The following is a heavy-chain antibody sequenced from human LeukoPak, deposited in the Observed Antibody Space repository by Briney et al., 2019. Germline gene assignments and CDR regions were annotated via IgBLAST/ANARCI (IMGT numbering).Heavy chain of an antibody. D-gene: IGHD3-3*01. J-gene: IGHJ4*02. V-gene: IGHV3-23*01. Sequence: GGSLRLSCAASGFTFSSYAMSRVRQAPGKGLEWVSAISGSGGSTYYADSVKGRFTISRDNSKNTLYLQMNSLRAEDTAVYYCAKVPYYDFWSGYYTKPYFDYWGQGTLVTASS. CDR2: ISGSGGST. CDR3: AKVPYYDFWSGYYTKPYFDY. CDR1: GFTFSSYA.